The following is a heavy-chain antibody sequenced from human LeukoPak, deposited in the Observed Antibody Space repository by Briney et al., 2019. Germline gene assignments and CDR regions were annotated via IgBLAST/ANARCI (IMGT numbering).Heavy chain of an antibody. Sequence: PGGSLRLSCTASGFTFGDYAMSWVRQAPGKGLEWVSFIYSGGSTHYSDSVKGRFTISRDNSKNTLYLQMNSLRAEDTAVYYCARRAGAYSHPYDYWGQGTLVTVSS. CDR3: ARRAGAYSHPYDY. J-gene: IGHJ4*02. CDR2: IYSGGST. CDR1: GFTFGDYA. V-gene: IGHV3-53*01. D-gene: IGHD4/OR15-4a*01.